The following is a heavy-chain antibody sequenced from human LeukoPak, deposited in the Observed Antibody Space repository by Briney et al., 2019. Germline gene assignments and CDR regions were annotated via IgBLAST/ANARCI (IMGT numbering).Heavy chain of an antibody. Sequence: TSETLSLTCAVYGGSFSGYYWSWIRQPPGKGLEWIGEINHSGGTNYNPSLKSRVTISVDTSKNQFSLKLSSVTAADTAVYYCARGGLGHDNHSPERLWIQLWYWDYYYYYMDVWGKGTTVTVSS. D-gene: IGHD5-18*01. J-gene: IGHJ6*03. V-gene: IGHV4-34*01. CDR1: GGSFSGYY. CDR2: INHSGGT. CDR3: ARGGLGHDNHSPERLWIQLWYWDYYYYYMDV.